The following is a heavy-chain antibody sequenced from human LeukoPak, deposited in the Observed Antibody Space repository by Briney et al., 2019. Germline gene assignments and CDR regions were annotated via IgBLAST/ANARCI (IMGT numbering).Heavy chain of an antibody. Sequence: QPGRSLRLSCAASGFTFDDYAMHWVRQAPGKGLVWVSRINTDGSSTSYADSVKGRFTISRDNAKNTLYLQMNSLRAEDTAVYYCARGGDVDTAFSFDYWGQGTLVTVSS. CDR1: GFTFDDYA. V-gene: IGHV3-74*01. CDR3: ARGGDVDTAFSFDY. J-gene: IGHJ4*02. D-gene: IGHD5-18*01. CDR2: INTDGSST.